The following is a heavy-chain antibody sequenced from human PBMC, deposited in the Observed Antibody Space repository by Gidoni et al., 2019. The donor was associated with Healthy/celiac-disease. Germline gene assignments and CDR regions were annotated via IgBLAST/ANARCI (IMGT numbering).Heavy chain of an antibody. CDR3: TTDRWDGDYGSGRFDY. Sequence: EVQLVESGGGLVKPGGSLRLSCAASGFTFSNAWMSWVRQAPGKGLEVVGRIKSKPDGGTTDYAAPVKGRLTISRDDTKNTRYLQMNSLKTEDTAVYYCTTDRWDGDYGSGRFDYWGQGTLVTVSS. J-gene: IGHJ4*02. V-gene: IGHV3-15*01. D-gene: IGHD4-17*01. CDR1: GFTFSNAW. CDR2: IKSKPDGGTT.